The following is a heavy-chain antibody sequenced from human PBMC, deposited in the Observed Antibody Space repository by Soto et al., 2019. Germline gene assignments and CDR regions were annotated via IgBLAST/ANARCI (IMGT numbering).Heavy chain of an antibody. CDR2: ISGSGGNT. Sequence: GGSLRLSCAASGFSFDTYAMSWVRQAPGKGLEWDSSISGSGGNTYYADSVKGRFTISRDNSKNILYLQMTSLRAEDTALYYWAKLGMRTVNRDYWGQGTLVTVSS. CDR1: GFSFDTYA. V-gene: IGHV3-23*01. J-gene: IGHJ4*02. CDR3: AKLGMRTVNRDY. D-gene: IGHD3-22*01.